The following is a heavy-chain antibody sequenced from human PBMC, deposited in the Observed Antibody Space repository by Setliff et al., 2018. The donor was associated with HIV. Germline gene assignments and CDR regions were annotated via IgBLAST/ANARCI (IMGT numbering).Heavy chain of an antibody. CDR3: ARDSVVVITLDAFDI. V-gene: IGHV4-4*09. D-gene: IGHD3-22*01. CDR2: IYTSGST. J-gene: IGHJ3*02. Sequence: SETLSLTCNVSGGSISSYYWSWIRQPPGKGLEWIGYIYTSGSTNYNPSLKSRVTISVDTSKNQFSLKLSSVTAADTAGYYCARDSVVVITLDAFDIWGQGTMVTVSS. CDR1: GGSISSYY.